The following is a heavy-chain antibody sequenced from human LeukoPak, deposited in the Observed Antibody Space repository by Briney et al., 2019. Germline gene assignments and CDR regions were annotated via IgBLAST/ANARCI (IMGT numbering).Heavy chain of an antibody. CDR2: INPSGGST. V-gene: IGHV1-46*01. CDR1: GYTFTSYY. J-gene: IGHJ4*02. D-gene: IGHD3-22*01. CDR3: ARDRVQNYHDSSAPFGY. Sequence: GASVKVSCKASGYTFTSYYMHWVRQAPGQGLEWMGIINPSGGSTSYAQKFQGRVTMTTDTSTSTAYMELRSLRSDDTAVYYCARDRVQNYHDSSAPFGYWGQGTLVTVSS.